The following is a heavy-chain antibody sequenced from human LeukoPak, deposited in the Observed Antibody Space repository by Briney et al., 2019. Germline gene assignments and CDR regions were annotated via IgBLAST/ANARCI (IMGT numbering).Heavy chain of an antibody. D-gene: IGHD3-22*01. V-gene: IGHV4-39*07. CDR2: FYYSGST. Sequence: PSETLSLTCTVSGDSISSSSYYWGWIRQPPGKGLEWIGTFYYSGSTYYSPSLKSRVTISVDTSKNQFSLKLSSVTAADTAVYYCAREGGDSSGYYHDYWGQGTLVTVSS. CDR1: GDSISSSSYY. J-gene: IGHJ4*02. CDR3: AREGGDSSGYYHDY.